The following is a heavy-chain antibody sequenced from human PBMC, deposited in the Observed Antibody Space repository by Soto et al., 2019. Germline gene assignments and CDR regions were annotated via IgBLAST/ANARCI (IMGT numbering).Heavy chain of an antibody. CDR1: GGSIDSYY. V-gene: IGHV4-59*08. Sequence: SETLTLTCTVSGGSIDSYYWTWIRQPPGKGLEWIGYVYYTGTTTYSPSLKSRVTISVDTSMNQISLKLSSVTAADTAFYYCARLGGYYQSLDTWGQGTLVTVSS. J-gene: IGHJ5*02. CDR3: ARLGGYYQSLDT. D-gene: IGHD3-22*01. CDR2: VYYTGTT.